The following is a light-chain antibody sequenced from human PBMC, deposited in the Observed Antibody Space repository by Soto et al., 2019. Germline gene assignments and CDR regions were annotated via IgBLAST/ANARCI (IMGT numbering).Light chain of an antibody. Sequence: EIVLTQAPVTLSLSPGEIATLSWRASRSVSSSYLAWYQQKPGQAPRLLIYGASSRATGIPDRFSGSGSGTDFTLTISRLEPEDFAVYYCQQYGSSRWTFGQGTKVDIK. CDR3: QQYGSSRWT. CDR2: GAS. CDR1: RSVSSSY. J-gene: IGKJ1*01. V-gene: IGKV3-20*01.